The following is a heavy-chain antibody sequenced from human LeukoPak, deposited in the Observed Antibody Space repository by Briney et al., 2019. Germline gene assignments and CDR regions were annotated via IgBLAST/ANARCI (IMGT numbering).Heavy chain of an antibody. CDR2: ISGSGGST. D-gene: IGHD3-22*01. CDR1: GFTFSSYA. Sequence: GGSLRLSCAASGFTFSSYAMSWVRQAPGKGLEWVSAISGSGGSTYYADSVKGRFTISRDNSKNTLYLQMNSLRAEDTAVYYRARHQDYYDSSGYTHWGQGTLVTVSS. CDR3: ARHQDYYDSSGYTH. V-gene: IGHV3-23*01. J-gene: IGHJ4*02.